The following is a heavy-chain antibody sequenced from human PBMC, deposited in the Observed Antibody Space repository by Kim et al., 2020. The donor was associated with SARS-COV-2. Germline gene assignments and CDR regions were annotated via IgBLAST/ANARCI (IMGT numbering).Heavy chain of an antibody. V-gene: IGHV1-8*01. D-gene: IGHD1-26*01. CDR2: SGNT. J-gene: IGHJ4*02. CDR3: ALSGALRN. Sequence: SGNTGYAQKFQGRVTMTRDTSTSTAYMEMRDLTFEDTAVYYCALSGALRNWGQGTLVTVSS.